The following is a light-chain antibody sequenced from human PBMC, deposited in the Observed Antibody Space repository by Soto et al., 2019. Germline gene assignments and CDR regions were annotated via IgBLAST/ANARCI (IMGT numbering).Light chain of an antibody. Sequence: IHLTHSPSFLSASVLDRVTITFLASQVISSYLAWYQQKPGKAPELLIYAASTLQSGVPSRFSGSGSGTDFTLTISCLQSEDFATYYCQQYYSFPLTFGQGTKVDIK. CDR3: QQYYSFPLT. J-gene: IGKJ1*01. CDR1: QVISSY. CDR2: AAS. V-gene: IGKV1-9*01.